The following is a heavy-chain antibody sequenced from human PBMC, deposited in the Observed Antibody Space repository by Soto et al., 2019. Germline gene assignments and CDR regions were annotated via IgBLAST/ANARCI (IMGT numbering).Heavy chain of an antibody. V-gene: IGHV4-39*01. CDR2: IYYSGST. D-gene: IGHD1-26*01. CDR1: GGSISSSSYY. Sequence: QLQLQESGPGLVKPSETLSLTCTVSGGSISSSSYYWGWIRQPPGKGLEWIGSIYYSGSTYYNPSLKSRVTISVDTSKNQFSLKLSSVTAADTAVYYCARTGWELLEDYYYGMDVWGQGTTVTVSS. J-gene: IGHJ6*02. CDR3: ARTGWELLEDYYYGMDV.